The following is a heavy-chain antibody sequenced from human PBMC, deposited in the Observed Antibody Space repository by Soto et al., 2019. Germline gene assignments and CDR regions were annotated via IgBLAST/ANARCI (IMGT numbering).Heavy chain of an antibody. V-gene: IGHV3-33*01. CDR1: GFTFSSHG. J-gene: IGHJ4*02. Sequence: QVQLVGSGGGVVQPGRSLRLSCAASGFTFSSHGMHWVRQAPDKGLEWVAVIWYDGSNKYYADSVKGRFTISRDNSNNMLYLEMNSLRVEDTAVYYCARWGNWKVADNWGQGTLVTVSS. D-gene: IGHD3-16*01. CDR2: IWYDGSNK. CDR3: ARWGNWKVADN.